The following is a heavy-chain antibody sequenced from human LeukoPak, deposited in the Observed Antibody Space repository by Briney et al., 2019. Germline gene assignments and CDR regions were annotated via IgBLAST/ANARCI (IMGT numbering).Heavy chain of an antibody. CDR1: GFTFSSYA. Sequence: GGSLRLSCAASGFTFSSYAMSWVRQAPGKGLEWVSSITSSGSSIYYADSVQGRFTISRDNAKNSLYLQMNSLRAEDTAVYYCARDRSGYSGYDFFDYWGQGALVTVSS. D-gene: IGHD5-12*01. J-gene: IGHJ4*02. V-gene: IGHV3-48*01. CDR2: ITSSGSSI. CDR3: ARDRSGYSGYDFFDY.